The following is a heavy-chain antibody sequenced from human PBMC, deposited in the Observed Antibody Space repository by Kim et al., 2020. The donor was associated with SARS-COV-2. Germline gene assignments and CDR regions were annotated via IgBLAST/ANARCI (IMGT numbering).Heavy chain of an antibody. Sequence: GGSLRLSCAASGFNFNSYAMSWVRQAPGKGLELVSGLSGSGEDTYYADSVKGRFTISRDNSKNTLFLQMNSLRADDTAIYYCSKEYFYGSGAPGHWGQGT. CDR1: GFNFNSYA. CDR2: LSGSGEDT. V-gene: IGHV3-23*01. D-gene: IGHD3-10*01. J-gene: IGHJ4*02. CDR3: SKEYFYGSGAPGH.